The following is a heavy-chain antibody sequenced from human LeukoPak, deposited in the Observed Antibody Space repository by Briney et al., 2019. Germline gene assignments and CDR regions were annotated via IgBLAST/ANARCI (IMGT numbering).Heavy chain of an antibody. J-gene: IGHJ5*02. CDR3: AREVEYR. CDR2: ISSSSSYI. D-gene: IGHD5-24*01. CDR1: GFPFSSYR. Sequence: PGGSLKLSFATPGFPFSSYRRNRSPQAPGKGLEWVSSISSSSSYIYYADSVKGRFTISRDNAKNSLYLQMNSLRAEDTAVYYCAREVEYRWGQGTLVTVSS. V-gene: IGHV3-21*01.